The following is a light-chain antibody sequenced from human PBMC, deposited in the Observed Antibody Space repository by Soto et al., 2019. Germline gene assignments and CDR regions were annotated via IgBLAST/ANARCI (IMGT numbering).Light chain of an antibody. J-gene: IGLJ3*02. Sequence: QSALTQPASVSGSPGQSITISCIGTSSDVGGYNYVSWYQQHPGKAPKLMIYEVSNRPSGLSNRFSGSKSGNTASLTISGLQAEDEADYYCSSLTSSSTVVFGGGTKLTVL. V-gene: IGLV2-14*01. CDR3: SSLTSSSTVV. CDR1: SSDVGGYNY. CDR2: EVS.